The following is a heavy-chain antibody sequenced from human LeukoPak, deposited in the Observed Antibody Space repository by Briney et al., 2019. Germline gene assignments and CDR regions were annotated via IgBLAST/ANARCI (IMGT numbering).Heavy chain of an antibody. Sequence: SETLSLTCTVSGGSISSYYWSWIRQPPGKGLEWIGYIYYSGSTNYNPSLKSRVTISVDTSKNQFSLKLSSVTAADTAVYYWARDRYGGFDYWGQGTLVTVSS. CDR1: GGSISSYY. V-gene: IGHV4-59*01. CDR3: ARDRYGGFDY. CDR2: IYYSGST. J-gene: IGHJ4*02. D-gene: IGHD1-26*01.